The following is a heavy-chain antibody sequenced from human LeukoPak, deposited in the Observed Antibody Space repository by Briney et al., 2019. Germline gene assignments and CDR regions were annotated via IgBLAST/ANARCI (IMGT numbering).Heavy chain of an antibody. CDR3: ARGVPAATPFDY. CDR2: IYYSGST. CDR1: GGSISSSSYS. D-gene: IGHD2-2*01. J-gene: IGHJ4*02. V-gene: IGHV4-39*07. Sequence: SETLSLTCTVSGGSISSSSYSWGWIRQPPGKGLEWIGSIYYSGSTYYNPSLKSRVTISVDTSKNQFSLKLSSVTAADTAVYYCARGVPAATPFDYWGQGTLVTVSS.